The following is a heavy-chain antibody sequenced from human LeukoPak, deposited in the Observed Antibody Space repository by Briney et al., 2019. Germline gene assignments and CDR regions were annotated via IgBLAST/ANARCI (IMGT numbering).Heavy chain of an antibody. J-gene: IGHJ4*02. CDR3: ARHLFGHFDY. Sequence: GGSLRLFCAASGFTFSSYGVNWVRQAPGKGLEWVSYISASTIYYADSVEGRFIISRDDAKLSVYLQMNSLRAEDTAVYYCARHLFGHFDYWGQGTLVTVSS. V-gene: IGHV3-48*04. D-gene: IGHD3-10*01. CDR2: ISASTI. CDR1: GFTFSSYG.